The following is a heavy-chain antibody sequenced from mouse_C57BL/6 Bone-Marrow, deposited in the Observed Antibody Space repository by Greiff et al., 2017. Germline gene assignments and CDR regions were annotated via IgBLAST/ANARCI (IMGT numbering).Heavy chain of an antibody. D-gene: IGHD2-4*01. CDR1: GYTFTSYW. Sequence: QVQLQQPGAELVMPGASVKLSCKASGYTFTSYWMHWVKQRPGQGLEWIGEIDPSDSYTNYNQKFKGKSTLTVDKSSSTAYMQLSSLTSEDSAVYYCARDYPYAMDYWGQGPSVTVSS. V-gene: IGHV1-69*01. CDR3: ARDYPYAMDY. CDR2: IDPSDSYT. J-gene: IGHJ4*01.